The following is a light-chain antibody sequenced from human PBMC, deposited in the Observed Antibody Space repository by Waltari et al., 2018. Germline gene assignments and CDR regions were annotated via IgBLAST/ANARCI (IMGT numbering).Light chain of an antibody. CDR3: CSYGGSYCFVV. CDR1: SSDVGGYNY. CDR2: VVT. J-gene: IGLJ2*01. V-gene: IGLV2-11*01. Sequence: QSALTQPRSVSGSPGQSVTISCTGTSSDVGGYNYVSWYQQHPGKAPKLIINVVTQRPPGVPDRCSGSKSGNTASLTISGLQAEDEADYYCCSYGGSYCFVVFGGGTKLTVL.